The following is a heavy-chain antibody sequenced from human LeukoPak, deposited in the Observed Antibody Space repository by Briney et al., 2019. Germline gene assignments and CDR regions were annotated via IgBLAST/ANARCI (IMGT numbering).Heavy chain of an antibody. CDR1: GGSISSGSYY. CDR2: IYTSGST. V-gene: IGHV4-61*02. CDR3: ARDRFPNYYMDV. J-gene: IGHJ6*03. Sequence: SQTLSLTCTVSGGSISSGSYYWSWIRQPAGKGLEWIGRIYTSGSTNYNPSLKSRVTISVGTSKNQFSLKLSSVTAADTAVYYCARDRFPNYYMDVWGKGTTVTVSS. D-gene: IGHD3-10*01.